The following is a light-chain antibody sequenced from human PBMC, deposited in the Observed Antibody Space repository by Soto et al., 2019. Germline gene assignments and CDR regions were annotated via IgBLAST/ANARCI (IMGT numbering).Light chain of an antibody. CDR3: QQYGDLPLT. CDR2: DAS. CDR1: EDIGNY. Sequence: DIQMTQSPPSLSASVGDRVTITCQASEDIGNYVSWYQQKKGKAPKLLIYDASTLEKGVPPRFRGSGSGTHFALTITSLQPEDFASYYCQQYGDLPLTFGGGTKVESK. V-gene: IGKV1-33*01. J-gene: IGKJ4*01.